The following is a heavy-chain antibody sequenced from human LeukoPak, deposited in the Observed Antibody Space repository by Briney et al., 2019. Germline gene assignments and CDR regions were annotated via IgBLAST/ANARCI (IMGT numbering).Heavy chain of an antibody. V-gene: IGHV1-69*13. J-gene: IGHJ4*02. Sequence: SVKVSCKASGGTFSRYTISWVRQAPGQGLEWMGGIIPIFGTANYAQKFQGRVTITADESTSTAYMELSSLRSEDTAVYYCARASGYSYGRDDYWGQGTLVTVSS. CDR2: IIPIFGTA. D-gene: IGHD5-18*01. CDR3: ARASGYSYGRDDY. CDR1: GGTFSRYT.